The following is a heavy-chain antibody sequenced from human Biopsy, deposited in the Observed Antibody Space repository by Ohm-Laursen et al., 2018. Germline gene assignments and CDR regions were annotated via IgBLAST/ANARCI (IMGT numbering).Heavy chain of an antibody. CDR3: ARGIGSMVRGVIINVNNWFDP. CDR1: GGSINSGGHF. V-gene: IGHV4-31*01. CDR2: IYDNGDT. J-gene: IGHJ5*02. D-gene: IGHD3-10*01. Sequence: TLSLTCSVSGGSINSGGHFWGWVRQSPGKGLEWIGYIYDNGDTYYNPSLMSLVSISADTSKNQVSLRLNSVTAADTAVYYCARGIGSMVRGVIINVNNWFDPWGQGTLITVSS.